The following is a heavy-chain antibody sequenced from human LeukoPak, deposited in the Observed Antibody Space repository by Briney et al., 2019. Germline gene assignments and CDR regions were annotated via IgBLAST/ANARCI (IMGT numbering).Heavy chain of an antibody. Sequence: SGGSLRLSCAASGFTFSSYAMSWVRQAPGKGLEWVANINQDGSGKSYVDSVKGRFTISRDNAKNSLYPQMTGLRADDTAVYYCARTQLNGSRAPWGQGTLVTVSS. CDR1: GFTFSSYA. CDR3: ARTQLNGSRAP. D-gene: IGHD3-10*01. V-gene: IGHV3-7*01. J-gene: IGHJ5*02. CDR2: INQDGSGK.